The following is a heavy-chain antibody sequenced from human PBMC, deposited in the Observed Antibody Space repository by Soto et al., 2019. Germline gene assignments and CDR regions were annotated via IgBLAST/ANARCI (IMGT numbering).Heavy chain of an antibody. CDR2: INHSGST. Sequence: SETLSLTCAVYGGSFSGYYWSWIRQPPGKGLEWIGEINHSGSTNYNPSLKSRVTISVDTSKNQFSLKLSSVTAADTAVYYCARGRRIVVVTAIPGKYYFDYWGQGTLVTVS. CDR1: GGSFSGYY. D-gene: IGHD2-21*02. V-gene: IGHV4-34*01. J-gene: IGHJ4*02. CDR3: ARGRRIVVVTAIPGKYYFDY.